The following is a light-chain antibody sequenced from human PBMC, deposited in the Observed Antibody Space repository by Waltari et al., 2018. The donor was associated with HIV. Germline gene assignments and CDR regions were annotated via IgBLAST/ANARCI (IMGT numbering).Light chain of an antibody. CDR1: SSDVGGYNY. CDR3: SSYTSSYTVI. V-gene: IGLV2-14*01. Sequence: QSALTQPASVSGSPGQSITISCSGSSSDVGGYNYVSWYQHHPGKAPKLMIYDVSDRPSGVSNRFSGSKSDNTASLTISGLQTEDEADYYCSSYTSSYTVIFGGGTKLTVL. J-gene: IGLJ2*01. CDR2: DVS.